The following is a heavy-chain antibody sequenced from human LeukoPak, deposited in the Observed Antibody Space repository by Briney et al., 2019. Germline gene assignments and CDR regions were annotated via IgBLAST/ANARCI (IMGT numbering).Heavy chain of an antibody. CDR1: GYTFTDYY. CDR2: INPNSGGT. J-gene: IGHJ4*02. Sequence: VSVRVSCKASGYTFTDYYMHWVRQAPGQGLEWMGWINPNSGGTNSAENFQGRVTMTRDTSITTAYMELSSLRSDDTAMYYCATLRRSGWYIGDWGQGNPVPVSS. CDR3: ATLRRSGWYIGD. D-gene: IGHD6-19*01. V-gene: IGHV1-2*02.